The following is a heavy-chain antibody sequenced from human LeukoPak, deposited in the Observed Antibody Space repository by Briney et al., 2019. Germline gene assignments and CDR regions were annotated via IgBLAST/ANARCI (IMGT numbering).Heavy chain of an antibody. CDR2: INPNSGGT. J-gene: IGHJ4*02. CDR1: GYTFTGYY. Sequence: ASVKVSCKASGYTFTGYYMHWVRQAPGQELERMGWINPNSGGTNYAQKFQGRVTMTRDTSISTAYMELSRLRPDDTAVYYCARGSLSKATRRVGWGQGTLVTVSS. V-gene: IGHV1-2*02. CDR3: ARGSLSKATRRVG. D-gene: IGHD5-12*01.